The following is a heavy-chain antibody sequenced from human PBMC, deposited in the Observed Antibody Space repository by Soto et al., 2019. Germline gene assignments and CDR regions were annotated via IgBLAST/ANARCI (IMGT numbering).Heavy chain of an antibody. Sequence: QVQLVGSGGGLVKPGGSLRLSCAASGFTFSDYYMNWIRQAPGQGLEWLSFINPNGVTRYYADSVRGRFTFSRDNAKKSLYLQMNSLRAEDTAVYYCARSGIPLIEILDYWGQGTLVTVSS. CDR1: GFTFSDYY. J-gene: IGHJ4*02. CDR3: ARSGIPLIEILDY. V-gene: IGHV3-11*01. CDR2: INPNGVTR. D-gene: IGHD3-22*01.